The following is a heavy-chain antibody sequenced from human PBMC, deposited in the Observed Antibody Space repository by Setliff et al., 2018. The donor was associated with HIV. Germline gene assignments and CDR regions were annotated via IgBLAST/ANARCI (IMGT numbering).Heavy chain of an antibody. V-gene: IGHV3-64D*09. D-gene: IGHD1-26*01. CDR1: GFTFSNYA. J-gene: IGHJ4*02. CDR2: ISNYGGST. CDR3: VKAISGNYYHRFDS. Sequence: GGSLRLSCSGSGFTFSNYAMHWVRQAPGKGLEYVSAISNYGGSTYYADSLKGRFTISRDNSRNTLYLQMSNLRADDTAVYYCVKAISGNYYHRFDSWGQGTLVTVSS.